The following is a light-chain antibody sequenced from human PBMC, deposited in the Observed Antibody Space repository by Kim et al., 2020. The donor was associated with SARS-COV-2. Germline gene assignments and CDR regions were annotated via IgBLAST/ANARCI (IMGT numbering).Light chain of an antibody. J-gene: IGLJ3*02. V-gene: IGLV3-21*04. CDR2: FDS. Sequence: SYELTQPPSVSVAPGETARINCGGDNIGSKSVHWYQQRPGQAPVLVIYFDSDRPSGIPERFSGSNSGNTATLTISRVEAGDEADYYCQVWHSGSDQGGV. CDR1: NIGSKS. CDR3: QVWHSGSDQGGV.